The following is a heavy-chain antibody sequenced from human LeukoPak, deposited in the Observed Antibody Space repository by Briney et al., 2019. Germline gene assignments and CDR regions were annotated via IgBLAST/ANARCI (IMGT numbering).Heavy chain of an antibody. CDR3: AKSSYYDSSGYYREYYFDY. CDR1: GFTFSSYA. D-gene: IGHD3-22*01. J-gene: IGHJ4*02. CDR2: ISGSDHST. V-gene: IGHV3-23*01. Sequence: GGSLRLSCAASGFTFSSYAMSWVRQAPGKGLEWVSSISGSDHSTHYADSVKGRFTISRDNTKNTLYLQMNSLRAEDTAIYYCAKSSYYDSSGYYREYYFDYWGQGTLVTVSS.